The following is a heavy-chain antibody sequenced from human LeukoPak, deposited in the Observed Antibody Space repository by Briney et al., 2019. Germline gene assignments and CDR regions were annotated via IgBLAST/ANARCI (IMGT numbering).Heavy chain of an antibody. CDR1: GGSISSFY. Sequence: TSESLSLTPTVSGGSISSFYWSWIGQPAGKRLKCIGHIYTSGSTNYNPPLKSRVTMSVDTSKNHFSPKLSAGTAADTAVYYCARGGVRSRDGNNLFDYWGQGTLVTVSS. CDR2: IYTSGST. CDR3: ARGGVRSRDGNNLFDY. V-gene: IGHV4-4*07. D-gene: IGHD5-24*01. J-gene: IGHJ4*02.